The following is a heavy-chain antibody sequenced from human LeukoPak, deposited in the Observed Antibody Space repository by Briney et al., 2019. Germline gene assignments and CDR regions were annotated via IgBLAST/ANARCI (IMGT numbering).Heavy chain of an antibody. CDR2: IWYDGSSK. V-gene: IGHV3-33*01. J-gene: IGHJ4*02. D-gene: IGHD6-13*01. CDR3: ARSQSSSLIDY. Sequence: GGSLRLSCAASGFSFSAYGVHWVRQAPGKGLEWVAVIWYDGSSKDYADSVKGRFTFSRDNSKNTLYLQMNSLTVEDTAVYYCARSQSSSLIDYWGQGTLITVSS. CDR1: GFSFSAYG.